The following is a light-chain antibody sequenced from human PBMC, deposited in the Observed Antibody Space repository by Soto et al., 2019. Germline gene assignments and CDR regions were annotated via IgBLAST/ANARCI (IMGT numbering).Light chain of an antibody. J-gene: IGKJ1*01. CDR2: DAS. V-gene: IGKV3D-15*01. Sequence: EIVLTQSPATLSLSPGESATLSCRATRSVSSYLAWYQQKPGQAPRLLIYDASSRPTDIPARFSGSGSGTEFTLTISSLQPDDFATYYCQHYNSYSEAFGQGTKVDI. CDR1: RSVSSY. CDR3: QHYNSYSEA.